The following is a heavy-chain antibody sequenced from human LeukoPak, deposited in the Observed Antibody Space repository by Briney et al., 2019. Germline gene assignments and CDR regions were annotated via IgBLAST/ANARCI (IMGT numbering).Heavy chain of an antibody. CDR2: IKSKAYGGTT. D-gene: IGHD2-21*01. J-gene: IGHJ6*02. Sequence: GGSLRLSCAASGFTFSNAWMNWVRQAPGEGLEWVGRIKSKAYGGTTDYAAPVKGRFTISRDDSKNTLYLQMNSLKTEDTAVYYCTTDYGSSISSYYYYGMDVWGQGTTVTVSS. V-gene: IGHV3-15*07. CDR3: TTDYGSSISSYYYYGMDV. CDR1: GFTFSNAW.